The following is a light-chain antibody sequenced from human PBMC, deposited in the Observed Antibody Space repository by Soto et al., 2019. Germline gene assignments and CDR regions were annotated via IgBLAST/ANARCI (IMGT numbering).Light chain of an antibody. CDR2: QDS. J-gene: IGLJ1*01. V-gene: IGLV3-1*01. CDR3: QAWDSGFYV. Sequence: SYELTQPPSVSVSPGQTASITCSGDKLGDKYACWYQQKPGQSPVLVIYQDSKRPSGIPERFSGSNSGNTATLTISGTQAMDEADYYCQAWDSGFYVFGTGTKLTVL. CDR1: KLGDKY.